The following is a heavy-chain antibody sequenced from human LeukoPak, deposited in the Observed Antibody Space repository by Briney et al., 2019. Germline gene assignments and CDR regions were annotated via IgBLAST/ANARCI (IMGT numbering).Heavy chain of an antibody. CDR2: IYPGDSDT. D-gene: IGHD1-1*01. CDR1: GYSFTSYW. Sequence: NRGESLKISCKGSGYSFTSYWIGWVRQMPGKGLEWMGIIYPGDSDTRYSPSFQGQVTISADKSISTAYLQWSSLKASDTAMYYCARAGWKGYNWFDPWGQGTLVTVSS. J-gene: IGHJ5*02. V-gene: IGHV5-51*01. CDR3: ARAGWKGYNWFDP.